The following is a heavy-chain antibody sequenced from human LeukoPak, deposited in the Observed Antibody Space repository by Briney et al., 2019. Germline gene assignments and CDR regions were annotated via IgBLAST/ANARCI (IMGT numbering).Heavy chain of an antibody. D-gene: IGHD2-2*01. CDR3: AKENIVVVPAAFYDAFDI. J-gene: IGHJ3*02. V-gene: IGHV3-23*01. CDR1: GFTFSSYA. Sequence: GGSLRLSCAASGFTFSSYAMSWVRQAPGKGLEWVSAISGSGGSTYYADSVKGRFTISRDNSKNTLYLQMNSLRAEDTAVYYCAKENIVVVPAAFYDAFDIWGQGTMVTVSS. CDR2: ISGSGGST.